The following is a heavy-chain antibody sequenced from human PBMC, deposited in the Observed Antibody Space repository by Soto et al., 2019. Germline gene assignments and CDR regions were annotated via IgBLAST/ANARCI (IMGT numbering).Heavy chain of an antibody. CDR3: AKVLFPYYYDSLDGMDV. CDR1: GFTFSSYA. V-gene: IGHV3-23*01. J-gene: IGHJ6*02. D-gene: IGHD3-22*01. Sequence: LRLSCAASGFTFSSYAMSWVRQAPGKGLEWVSAISGSGGSTYYADSVKGRFTISRDNSKNTLYLQMNSLRAEDTAVYYCAKVLFPYYYDSLDGMDVWGQGTTVTVSS. CDR2: ISGSGGST.